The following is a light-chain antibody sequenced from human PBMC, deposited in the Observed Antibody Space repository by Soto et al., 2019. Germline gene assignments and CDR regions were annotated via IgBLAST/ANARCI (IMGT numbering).Light chain of an antibody. CDR2: WAS. Sequence: DIVMTQSPDSLAVSLGERATINCKSSQSALYSSNNKNYLAWYQQKPGQPPQLLIYWASTRESGVPDRFSGSGSGTDFALTISSLQAEDVAVYYCHQYYSTPYTFGQGTKLEIK. V-gene: IGKV4-1*01. CDR1: QSALYSSNNKNY. J-gene: IGKJ2*01. CDR3: HQYYSTPYT.